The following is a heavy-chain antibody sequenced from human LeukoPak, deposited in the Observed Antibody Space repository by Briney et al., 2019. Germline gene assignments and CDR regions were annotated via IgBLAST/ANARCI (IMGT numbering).Heavy chain of an antibody. CDR3: ARGSRGGLRSRYFDL. Sequence: PSETLSLPCGVYGVSFSGYYWRWIRRPPGKGLECIGEINHSGSTNYNPSLKSRVTISVDTSKNQFPLKLSSVTAADTAVYYCARGSRGGLRSRYFDLWGRGTLVTVSS. CDR1: GVSFSGYY. J-gene: IGHJ2*01. V-gene: IGHV4-34*01. CDR2: INHSGST. D-gene: IGHD2/OR15-2a*01.